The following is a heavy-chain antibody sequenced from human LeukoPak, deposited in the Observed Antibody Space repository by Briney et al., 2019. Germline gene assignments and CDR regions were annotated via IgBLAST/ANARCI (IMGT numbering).Heavy chain of an antibody. Sequence: GGSLRLSCAASGFTFSGYWMHWVRQAPGKGLVWVARISTDGSYTSYADSMKGRFTISRDNSKNTLYLQMNSLRAEDTAVYYCARGWGVNTWLDYWGQGTLVTVSS. D-gene: IGHD3-16*01. CDR2: ISTDGSYT. V-gene: IGHV3-74*01. CDR3: ARGWGVNTWLDY. J-gene: IGHJ4*02. CDR1: GFTFSGYW.